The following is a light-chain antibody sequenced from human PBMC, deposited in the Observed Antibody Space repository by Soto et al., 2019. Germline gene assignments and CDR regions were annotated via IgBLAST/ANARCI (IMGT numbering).Light chain of an antibody. J-gene: IGLJ1*01. CDR3: SSFRSKSPLYV. Sequence: QSVLTQPASVSGSPGQSITISCTGTSSDVGGYNFVSWYQQHPGKAPKLMIFEVSNRPSGVSNRFPGSKSGDTASLTISGLQAEDEADYYCSSFRSKSPLYVFGTGTKVTVL. CDR1: SSDVGGYNF. CDR2: EVS. V-gene: IGLV2-14*01.